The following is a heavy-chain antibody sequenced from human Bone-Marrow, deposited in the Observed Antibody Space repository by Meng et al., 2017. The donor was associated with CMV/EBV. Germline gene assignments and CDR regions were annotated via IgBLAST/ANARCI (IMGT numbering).Heavy chain of an antibody. V-gene: IGHV4-31*02. CDR3: ARTDYDFWGGYYKGFDY. CDR1: SISSGGYY. D-gene: IGHD3-3*01. CDR2: IYYSGST. Sequence: SISSGGYYWSWIRQHPGKGLEWIGYIYYSGSTYYNPSLKSRVTISVDTSKNQFSLKLSSVTAADTAVYYCARTDYDFWGGYYKGFDYWGQGTLVTVSS. J-gene: IGHJ4*02.